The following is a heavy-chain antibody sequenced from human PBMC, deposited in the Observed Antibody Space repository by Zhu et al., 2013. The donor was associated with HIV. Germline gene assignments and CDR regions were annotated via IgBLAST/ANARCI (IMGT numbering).Heavy chain of an antibody. CDR3: ARGPYYDFWSGHRNYWYFDL. D-gene: IGHD3-3*01. J-gene: IGHJ2*01. Sequence: QVQLQESGPGLVKPSETLSLTCTVSGASINGYYWSWIRQPPGKGLEWIGDINHSRSTNYNPTLKSRVTISVDTSKKHFSLKLNSLTAADTAVYYCARGPYYDFWSGHRNYWYFDLWGRGTLVTVSS. CDR2: INHSRST. CDR1: GASINGYY. V-gene: IGHV4-34*01.